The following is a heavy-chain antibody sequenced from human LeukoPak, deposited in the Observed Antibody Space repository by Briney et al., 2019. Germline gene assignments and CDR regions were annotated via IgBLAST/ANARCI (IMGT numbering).Heavy chain of an antibody. CDR3: ARGGHIMDV. CDR2: MNPNSGNT. V-gene: IGHV1-8*02. Sequence: ASVKVSCKASGYTFTGYYMHWVRQAPGQGLEWMGWMNPNSGNTGYAQKFQGRVTMTRNTSISTAYMELSSLRSEDTAVYYCARGGHIMDVWGKGTTVTVSS. CDR1: GYTFTGYY. J-gene: IGHJ6*03.